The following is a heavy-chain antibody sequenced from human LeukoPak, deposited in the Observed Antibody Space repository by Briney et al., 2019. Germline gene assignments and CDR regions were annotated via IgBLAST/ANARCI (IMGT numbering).Heavy chain of an antibody. J-gene: IGHJ5*02. D-gene: IGHD2-8*01. V-gene: IGHV1-2*02. CDR2: INPNSGGT. Sequence: ASVKVSCKASGYTFTGYYMHWVRQAPGQGLEWMGWINPNSGGTNYAQKFQGRVTTTRDTSISTAYMELSRLRSDDTAVYYCARGATYCTNGVCFYNWFDPWGQGTLVTVSS. CDR1: GYTFTGYY. CDR3: ARGATYCTNGVCFYNWFDP.